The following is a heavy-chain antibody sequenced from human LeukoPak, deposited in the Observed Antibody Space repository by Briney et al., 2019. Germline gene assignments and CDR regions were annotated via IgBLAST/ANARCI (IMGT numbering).Heavy chain of an antibody. V-gene: IGHV1-24*01. CDR2: FDPEDGER. CDR1: GYTLNEVS. Sequence: ASVKVSCKVAGYTLNEVSMHWVRQAPGKGLEWMGGFDPEDGERIYAQKFQGRVTMTEDTSTDTTYMELSSLISEDTAMYYCATENFGLGSPFDPWGQGTLVTVSS. CDR3: ATENFGLGSPFDP. D-gene: IGHD3-16*01. J-gene: IGHJ5*02.